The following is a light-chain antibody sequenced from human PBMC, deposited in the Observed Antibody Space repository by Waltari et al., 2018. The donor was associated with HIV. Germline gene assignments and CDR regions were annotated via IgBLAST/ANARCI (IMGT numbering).Light chain of an antibody. CDR3: QQYNNWPLS. CDR1: QSFSSD. CDR2: GAS. V-gene: IGKV3-15*01. Sequence: EIVMTQSPATLSVSPGARATLSCRASQSFSSDLAWYQHKPGQAPRLLIYGASTRAAVIPARFSGSGSGTEFTLTISSLQSEDFAVYYCQQYNNWPLSFGQGTKLEIK. J-gene: IGKJ2*01.